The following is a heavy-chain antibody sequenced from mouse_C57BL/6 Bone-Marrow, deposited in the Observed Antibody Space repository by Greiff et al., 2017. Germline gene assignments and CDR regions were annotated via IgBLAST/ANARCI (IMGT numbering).Heavy chain of an antibody. V-gene: IGHV1-37*01. Sequence: EVQLQQSGPELVKPGASVKISCKASGYSFTGYFMHWVKQSHGKSLEWIGRINPYNGDTFYNQKFKGKATLTVDKSSSTAHMVLLRLTSEDFAFYYWARGSYYCDSNYFDYWGQGTTLTVSS. D-gene: IGHD1-1*01. CDR1: GYSFTGYF. J-gene: IGHJ2*01. CDR2: INPYNGDT. CDR3: ARGSYYCDSNYFDY.